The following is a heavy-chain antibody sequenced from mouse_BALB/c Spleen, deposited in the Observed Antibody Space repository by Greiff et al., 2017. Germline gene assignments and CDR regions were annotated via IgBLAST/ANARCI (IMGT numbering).Heavy chain of an antibody. Sequence: VQRVESGPELVKPGASVKISCKASGYSFTSYYIHWVKQRPGQGLEWIGWIFPGSGNTKYNEKFKGKATLTADTSSSTAYMQLSSLTSEDSAVYFCARRDDGYPYWYFDVWGAGTTVTVSS. V-gene: IGHV1-66*01. CDR3: ARRDDGYPYWYFDV. CDR2: IFPGSGNT. D-gene: IGHD2-3*01. CDR1: GYSFTSYY. J-gene: IGHJ1*01.